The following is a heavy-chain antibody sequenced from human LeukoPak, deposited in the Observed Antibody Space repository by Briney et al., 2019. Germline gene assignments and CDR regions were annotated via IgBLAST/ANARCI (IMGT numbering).Heavy chain of an antibody. Sequence: ASVKVSCKASGYTFTSYYMHWVRQAPGQGLEWMGIINPSGGSTSYAQKFQGRVTMTRDTSTSTVYMELSSLRSEDTAVYYCARVGSIGYCSSTSCYNYYYYMDVWGKGTTVTVSS. V-gene: IGHV1-46*01. D-gene: IGHD2-2*01. CDR2: INPSGGST. CDR1: GYTFTSYY. J-gene: IGHJ6*03. CDR3: ARVGSIGYCSSTSCYNYYYYMDV.